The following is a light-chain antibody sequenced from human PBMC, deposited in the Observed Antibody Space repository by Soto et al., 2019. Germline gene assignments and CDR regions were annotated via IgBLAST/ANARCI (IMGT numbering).Light chain of an antibody. V-gene: IGKV1-13*02. CDR3: HQFNSYPYT. CDR2: DVS. Sequence: AIPLTQSPSSLSASVGDRVTITCRASQGISSALAWYQQKPGKAPKLLIYDVSSLESGVPSRFSGSGSGTDFTLTISSLQPEDFATYYCHQFNSYPYTFGQGTKLEIK. J-gene: IGKJ2*01. CDR1: QGISSA.